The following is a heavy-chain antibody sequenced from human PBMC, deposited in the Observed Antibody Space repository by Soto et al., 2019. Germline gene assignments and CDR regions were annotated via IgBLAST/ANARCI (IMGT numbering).Heavy chain of an antibody. D-gene: IGHD1-20*01. J-gene: IGHJ4*02. CDR2: ISHGGST. Sequence: SDSLSSTFLHSGSSITNIYCWNWVRQPPGKGLEWIGEISHGGSTNFNPSLKSRATISVDKSKNHLSLKLDSVTAADTAVYYCAREVSGIQAFDYWGQG. CDR3: AREVSGIQAFDY. V-gene: IGHV4-4*02. CDR1: GSSITNIYC.